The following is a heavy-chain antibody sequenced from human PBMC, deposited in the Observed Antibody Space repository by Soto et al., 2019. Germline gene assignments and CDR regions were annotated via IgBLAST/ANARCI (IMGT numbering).Heavy chain of an antibody. V-gene: IGHV3-21*01. J-gene: IGHJ6*02. D-gene: IGHD3-3*01. Sequence: GGSLRLSCAASGFTFSSYSMNWVRQAPGKGLEWVSSISSSSSYIYYADSVKGRFTISRDNAKNSLYLQMNSLRAEDTAVYYCARDTAFWSGYYTAHYYYYGMDVWGQGTTVTVSS. CDR2: ISSSSSYI. CDR3: ARDTAFWSGYYTAHYYYYGMDV. CDR1: GFTFSSYS.